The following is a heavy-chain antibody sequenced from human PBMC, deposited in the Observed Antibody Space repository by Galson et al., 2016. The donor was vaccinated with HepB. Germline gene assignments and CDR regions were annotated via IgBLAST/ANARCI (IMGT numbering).Heavy chain of an antibody. D-gene: IGHD1-7*01. CDR3: ARVPRTYYYMDV. CDR1: GGSISSGDYY. CDR2: IYYSGNT. V-gene: IGHV4-30-4*01. Sequence: TLSLTCTVSGGSISSGDYYWSWIRQPPGKGLEWIGYIYYSGNTYYNPSLKSRVTISVDTSKNQFSLKLSSVTAADTAVYYCARVPRTYYYMDVWGQGTTVTVSS. J-gene: IGHJ6*03.